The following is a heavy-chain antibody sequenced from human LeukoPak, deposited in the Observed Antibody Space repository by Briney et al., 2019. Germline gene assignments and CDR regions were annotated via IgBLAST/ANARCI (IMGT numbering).Heavy chain of an antibody. V-gene: IGHV4-34*01. CDR1: GGSFSGYY. CDR2: INHSGST. J-gene: IGHJ3*02. CDR3: ASRGTMVRDDAFDI. D-gene: IGHD3-10*01. Sequence: PSETLSLTCAVYGGSFSGYYWSWIRQPPGKGLEWIGEINHSGSTNYNPSLKSRVTISVDTSKNQFSLKLSPVTAADTAVYYCASRGTMVRDDAFDIWGQGTMVTVSS.